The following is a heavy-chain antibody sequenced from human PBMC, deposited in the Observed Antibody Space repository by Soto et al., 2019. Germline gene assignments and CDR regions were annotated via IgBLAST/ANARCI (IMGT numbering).Heavy chain of an antibody. D-gene: IGHD2-2*01. V-gene: IGHV4-59*01. CDR3: AIDQVPAALLRWFVP. Sequence: SETLSLTCTVSGGSISSYYWSWIRQPPGKGLEWIGYIYYSGSTNYNPSLKSRVTISVDTSKNQFSLKLSSVIAADTAVYYCAIDQVPAALLRWFVPWGQATLVSVFS. J-gene: IGHJ5*02. CDR2: IYYSGST. CDR1: GGSISSYY.